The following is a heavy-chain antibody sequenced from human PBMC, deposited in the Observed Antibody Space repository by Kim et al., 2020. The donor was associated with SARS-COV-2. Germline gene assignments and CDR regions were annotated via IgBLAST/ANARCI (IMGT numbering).Heavy chain of an antibody. V-gene: IGHV4-34*01. D-gene: IGHD3-3*01. J-gene: IGHJ4*02. CDR2: INHSGST. CDR1: GGSFSGYY. CDR3: ARGLVWYYDFWSGYSSPDY. Sequence: SETLSLTCAVYGGSFSGYYWSWIRQPPGKGLEWIGEINHSGSTNYNPSLKSRVTISVDTSKNQFSLKLSSVTAADTAVYYCARGLVWYYDFWSGYSSPDYWGQGTLVTVSS.